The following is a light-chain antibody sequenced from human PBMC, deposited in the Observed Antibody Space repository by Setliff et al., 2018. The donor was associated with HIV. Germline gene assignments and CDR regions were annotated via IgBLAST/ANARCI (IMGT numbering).Light chain of an antibody. CDR1: ISNIGSNT. V-gene: IGLV1-44*01. CDR3: STWDDSLNGPV. CDR2: KNN. J-gene: IGLJ3*02. Sequence: QSVLTQPPSASGTPGQGVTISCSGSISNIGSNTVNWYQQFPGTAPKLLIYKNNQRPSGVPDRFSDSKSGTSASLAISGLQAEDEADYYCSTWDDSLNGPVFGGGTKVTVL.